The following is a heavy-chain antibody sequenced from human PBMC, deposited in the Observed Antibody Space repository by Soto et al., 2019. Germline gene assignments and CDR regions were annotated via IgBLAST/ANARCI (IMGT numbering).Heavy chain of an antibody. V-gene: IGHV4-59*08. CDR1: GGSISSYY. CDR2: IYYSGST. Sequence: SETLSLTCTVSGGSISSYYGGWFRQPPGKGLEWIGYIYYSGSTTYHPSLKSRVTISVDTSKNQFSLNLTSVTAADTAVYYCARLNGYCVSTGCHGYYGMDVWGQGTTVTVSS. J-gene: IGHJ6*02. D-gene: IGHD2-2*03. CDR3: ARLNGYCVSTGCHGYYGMDV.